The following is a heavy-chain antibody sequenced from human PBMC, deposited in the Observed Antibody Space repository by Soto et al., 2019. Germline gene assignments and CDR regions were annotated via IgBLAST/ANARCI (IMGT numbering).Heavy chain of an antibody. CDR2: ISSNGGST. J-gene: IGHJ3*02. D-gene: IGHD6-13*01. V-gene: IGHV3-64*01. CDR3: AGGGKGIEDAFDI. Sequence: EVQLVESGGGLVQPGGSLRLSCAASGFTFSSYAMHWVRQAPGKGLEYVSAISSNGGSTYYANSVKGRFTISRDNSKNTLYLQMGSLRAEDLAVYYCAGGGKGIEDAFDIWGHGTMVTVSS. CDR1: GFTFSSYA.